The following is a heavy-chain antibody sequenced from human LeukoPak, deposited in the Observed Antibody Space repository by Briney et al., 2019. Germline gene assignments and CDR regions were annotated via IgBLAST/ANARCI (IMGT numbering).Heavy chain of an antibody. CDR2: IIPTFGTA. CDR3: ATPGKYCSSTSCYYYYGMDV. D-gene: IGHD2-2*01. J-gene: IGHJ6*04. Sequence: GASVKVSCKASGGTFSSYAISWVRQAPGQGLEWMGGIIPTFGTANYAQKFQGRVTITADESTSTAYMELSSLRSEDTAVYYCATPGKYCSSTSCYYYYGMDVWGKGTTVTVSS. V-gene: IGHV1-69*13. CDR1: GGTFSSYA.